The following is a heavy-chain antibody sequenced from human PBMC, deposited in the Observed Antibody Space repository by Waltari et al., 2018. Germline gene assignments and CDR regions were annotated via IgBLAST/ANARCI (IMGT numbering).Heavy chain of an antibody. Sequence: EVQLVESGGGLVQPGGSLRLSGAASGFTFSTYAMHWGRQAPGTGLEYVSAISRNGGAAYYANFVKGIFTISRDNSKNSLYLLMGSLRAEDMAVYYCAGEHGGTGGFDYWGQGTLVTVSS. J-gene: IGHJ4*02. CDR1: GFTFSTYA. V-gene: IGHV3-64*01. CDR3: AGEHGGTGGFDY. CDR2: ISRNGGAA. D-gene: IGHD7-27*01.